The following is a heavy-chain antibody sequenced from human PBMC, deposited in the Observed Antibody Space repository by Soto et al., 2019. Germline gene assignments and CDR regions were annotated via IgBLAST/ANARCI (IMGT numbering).Heavy chain of an antibody. D-gene: IGHD3-10*01. Sequence: QVQLVQSGAEVKKPGSSVKVSCKASGGTFSSYAISWVRQAPGQGLEWIGGIIPIFGTANYAQKFQRRVTITADESTSTAYMELSSLRSEDTAVYYCADWFGDDEYDAFDILGQGTMVTVSS. J-gene: IGHJ3*02. CDR2: IIPIFGTA. CDR1: GGTFSSYA. V-gene: IGHV1-69*01. CDR3: ADWFGDDEYDAFDI.